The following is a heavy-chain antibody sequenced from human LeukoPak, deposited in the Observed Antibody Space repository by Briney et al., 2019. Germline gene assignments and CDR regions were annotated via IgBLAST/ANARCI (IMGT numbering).Heavy chain of an antibody. CDR1: GFTFSSYW. J-gene: IGHJ4*02. Sequence: TGGSLRLSCAASGFTFSSYWMHWVRQAPGKGLEWVSAISTSGSETHYADSVKGRFTIARDNSKNTMSLQMSSLRAEDTALYYCAKGRGNGYGSGPFDYWGQGTLVTVSS. CDR3: AKGRGNGYGSGPFDY. D-gene: IGHD3-10*01. CDR2: ISTSGSET. V-gene: IGHV3-23*01.